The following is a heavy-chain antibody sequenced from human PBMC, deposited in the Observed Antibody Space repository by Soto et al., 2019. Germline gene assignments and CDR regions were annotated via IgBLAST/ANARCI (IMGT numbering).Heavy chain of an antibody. CDR2: LKPDNGGT. CDR3: ARDLCPLGSGSPCPTYGMDL. D-gene: IGHD3-10*01. V-gene: IGHV1-2*02. CDR1: GYSFTGHY. Sequence: QVQLVQSGAEVKPPGASVKVSCKASGYSFTGHYMHWVRQVSGKRLEFLGWLKPDNGGTYYAPKFQGRVTFTRDTSTTTAYMELSGLHSDDTAVYDCARDLCPLGSGSPCPTYGMDLWGQGTTVAVSS. J-gene: IGHJ6*02.